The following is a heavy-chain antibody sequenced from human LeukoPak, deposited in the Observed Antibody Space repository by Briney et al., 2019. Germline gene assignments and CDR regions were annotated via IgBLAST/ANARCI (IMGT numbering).Heavy chain of an antibody. Sequence: SETLSLTCTVSGGSISSYYWSWIRQPAGKGLEWIGRIYTSGSTNYNPSLKSRVTISVDTSKNQCSLKLRSVTAADTAVYYCARGSTSLPSDPDAFDIWGQGTMVTVSS. D-gene: IGHD2-2*01. J-gene: IGHJ3*02. CDR2: IYTSGST. CDR1: GGSISSYY. V-gene: IGHV4-4*07. CDR3: ARGSTSLPSDPDAFDI.